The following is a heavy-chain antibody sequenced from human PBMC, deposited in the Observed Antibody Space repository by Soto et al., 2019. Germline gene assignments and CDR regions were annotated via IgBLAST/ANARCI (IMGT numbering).Heavy chain of an antibody. CDR2: IFPGDSET. Sequence: PGESLKISCKASGSSFASQWIGWVRQVPGKGLEWMGVIFPGDSETRYSPSFQGQVTISADKSITTAYLQWSSLKASDTAMYYCARPISGWFFDYWGQGTQVTVSS. CDR3: ARPISGWFFDY. CDR1: GSSFASQW. D-gene: IGHD6-19*01. V-gene: IGHV5-51*01. J-gene: IGHJ4*02.